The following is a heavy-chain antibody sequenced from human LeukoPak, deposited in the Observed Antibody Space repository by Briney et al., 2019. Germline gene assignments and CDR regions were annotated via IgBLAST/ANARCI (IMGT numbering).Heavy chain of an antibody. D-gene: IGHD4-17*01. J-gene: IGHJ2*01. CDR2: SSSSGTYI. Sequence: SGGSLRLSCAASGFKFSSYSMNWVRQAPGKGLEWVSSSSSSGTYIYYADSVKGRFTISRDNAKNSLYLQMNSLRAEDTVVYYCARDMTTVRYWYFDLWGRGTLVTVSS. CDR3: ARDMTTVRYWYFDL. V-gene: IGHV3-21*01. CDR1: GFKFSSYS.